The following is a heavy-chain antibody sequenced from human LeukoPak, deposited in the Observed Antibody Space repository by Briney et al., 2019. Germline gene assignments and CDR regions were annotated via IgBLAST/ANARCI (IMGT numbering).Heavy chain of an antibody. Sequence: SETLSLTCAVYGESFSGYYWTWIRQTPEKGLEWIGELNPSGSTSYNPSLKSRVTISVDTSKNQFSLKLNSVTAADTAVYYCARGRQDVTMIVVVMTAVSYYLDVWGKGTTVTVS. D-gene: IGHD3-22*01. CDR3: ARGRQDVTMIVVVMTAVSYYLDV. J-gene: IGHJ6*03. V-gene: IGHV4-34*01. CDR2: LNPSGST. CDR1: GESFSGYY.